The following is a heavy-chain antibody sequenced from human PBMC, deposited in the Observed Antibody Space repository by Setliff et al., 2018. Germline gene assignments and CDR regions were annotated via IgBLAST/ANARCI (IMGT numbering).Heavy chain of an antibody. J-gene: IGHJ5*02. Sequence: PSETLSLTCTVSGGSISSGTYYWSWIRQPAGKGLEWIGRLHTSGSIDYNPSLNSRVTISVDTSTNQFSLRLTSLTAADTAVYFCARDNTILGATDHWGQGTLVTVSS. CDR3: ARDNTILGATDH. CDR1: GGSISSGTYY. CDR2: LHTSGSI. D-gene: IGHD1-26*01. V-gene: IGHV4-61*02.